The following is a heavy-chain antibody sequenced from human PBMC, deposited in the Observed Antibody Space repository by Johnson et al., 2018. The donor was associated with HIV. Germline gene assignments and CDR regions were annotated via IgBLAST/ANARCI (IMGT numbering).Heavy chain of an antibody. D-gene: IGHD1-26*01. CDR2: ISSSGSTI. Sequence: QVQLVESGGGLVKPGGSLRLSCAASGFTFSDYYMSWIRQAPGKGLEWVSYISSSGSTIYYADSVEGRFTISRYNAKNSLYLQVNSLRDEDTAVYYCARGPWAGVGATTDAFDIWGQGTMVTVSS. J-gene: IGHJ3*02. V-gene: IGHV3-11*04. CDR3: ARGPWAGVGATTDAFDI. CDR1: GFTFSDYY.